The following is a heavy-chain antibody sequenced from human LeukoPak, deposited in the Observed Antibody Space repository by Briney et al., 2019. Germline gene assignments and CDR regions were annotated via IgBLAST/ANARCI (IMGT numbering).Heavy chain of an antibody. V-gene: IGHV3-30*04. CDR3: AKAPAHYGDYFDY. Sequence: GGSLRLSCAASGFIFSSYAMHWVRQAPGKGLEWVAVISYDGRNKNYADSVKGRFTISRDNSKNTLYLQMNSLRAEDTAVYYCAKAPAHYGDYFDYWGQGTLVTVSS. J-gene: IGHJ4*02. CDR2: ISYDGRNK. D-gene: IGHD4-17*01. CDR1: GFIFSSYA.